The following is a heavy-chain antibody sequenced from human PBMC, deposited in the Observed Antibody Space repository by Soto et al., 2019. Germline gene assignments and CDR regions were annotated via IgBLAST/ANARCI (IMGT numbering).Heavy chain of an antibody. Sequence: SVKVSCKASGGTFSTHAIIWVRQAPGHGLEWMGGIIPISGTTYYTQKFQGRVTITADEPTSTAFTELSSLKSEDTAVFYCARGYCSGGNCYSGMDIWGQGTMVTVSS. J-gene: IGHJ6*02. V-gene: IGHV1-69*13. CDR3: ARGYCSGGNCYSGMDI. CDR2: IIPISGTT. D-gene: IGHD2-15*01. CDR1: GGTFSTHA.